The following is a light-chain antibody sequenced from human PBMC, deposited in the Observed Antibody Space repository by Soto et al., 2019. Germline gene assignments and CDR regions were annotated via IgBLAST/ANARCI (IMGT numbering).Light chain of an antibody. CDR2: DVT. CDR3: SSYTTSNTRQIV. J-gene: IGLJ1*01. V-gene: IGLV2-14*03. CDR1: SSDVGGYNY. Sequence: AQPGSGTGSPGRSIPISCTRTSSDVGGYNYVSWYQHHPGKAPKLIIYDVTNRPSGVSNPFSGSKSGNTASLTISGLQPEDEADYYCSSYTTSNTRQIVFGTGTKVTVL.